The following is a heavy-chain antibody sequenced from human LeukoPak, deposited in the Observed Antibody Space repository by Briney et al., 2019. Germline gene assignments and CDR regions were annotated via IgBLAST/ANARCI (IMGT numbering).Heavy chain of an antibody. CDR3: ARARQQGSDY. CDR2: MNPNSGNT. J-gene: IGHJ4*02. Sequence: ASVTVSFKASGYTFTSYDINWVRQATGQGLEWMGWMNPNSGNTGYAQKFQGRVTITRNTSITTAYMELSSLRSEDTAVYYCARARQQGSDYWGQGTLVTVSS. V-gene: IGHV1-8*01. CDR1: GYTFTSYD. D-gene: IGHD6-13*01.